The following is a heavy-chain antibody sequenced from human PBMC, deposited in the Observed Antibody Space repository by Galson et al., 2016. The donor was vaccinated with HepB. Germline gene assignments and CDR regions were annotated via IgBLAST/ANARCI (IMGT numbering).Heavy chain of an antibody. CDR3: ARGATSGWSGLGY. J-gene: IGHJ4*02. V-gene: IGHV1-69*10. D-gene: IGHD6-19*01. Sequence: SVKVSCKASEVTFNGFAFSWVRQAPGQGLEWMGGIIPIFGIPNYAQRFQGKVTISADKSTQTVYMELRTLRSDDTAVYYCARGATSGWSGLGYWGQGTLVTVSS. CDR2: IIPIFGIP. CDR1: EVTFNGFA.